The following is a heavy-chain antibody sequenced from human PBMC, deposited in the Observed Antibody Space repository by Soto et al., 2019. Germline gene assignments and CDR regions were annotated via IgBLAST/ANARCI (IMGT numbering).Heavy chain of an antibody. V-gene: IGHV1-18*01. CDR3: ARGNGVSGKRTPIPDDAFDI. J-gene: IGHJ3*02. CDR2: ISAYNGNT. D-gene: IGHD3-10*01. CDR1: GYTFTNYG. Sequence: ASVKVSCKASGYTFTNYGISWVRQAPGQGLEWMGWISAYNGNTNYAQKLQGRVTMTTDTSTSTAYMELRSLRSDDTAVYYCARGNGVSGKRTPIPDDAFDIWGQGTMVT.